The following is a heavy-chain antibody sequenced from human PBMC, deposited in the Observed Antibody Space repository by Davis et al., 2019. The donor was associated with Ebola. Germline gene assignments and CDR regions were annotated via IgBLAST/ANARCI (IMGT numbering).Heavy chain of an antibody. Sequence: GESLKISCAASGFTFSNYAMSWVRQAPGGVLEWVAGISATGVDKKYADSVRGRFSISRDESKNTLYLQMDSLRAEDTAVFYCAEGGTNNFLGANWGQGTLVTVSS. CDR1: GFTFSNYA. CDR3: AEGGTNNFLGAN. V-gene: IGHV3-23*01. CDR2: ISATGVDK. J-gene: IGHJ4*02. D-gene: IGHD1-1*01.